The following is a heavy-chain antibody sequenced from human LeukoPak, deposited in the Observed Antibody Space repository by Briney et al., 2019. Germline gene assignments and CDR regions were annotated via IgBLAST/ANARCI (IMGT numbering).Heavy chain of an antibody. CDR1: GGSISSGGYY. V-gene: IGHV4-31*03. CDR3: ARGFGSSGYYYKYHFDY. CDR2: IYYSGST. J-gene: IGHJ4*02. D-gene: IGHD3-22*01. Sequence: SETLSLTCTVSGGSISSGGYYWSWIRQHPGKGLEWIGYIYYSGSTYYNPSLKSRVTISVDTSKNQFSLKLSSVTAADTAVYYCARGFGSSGYYYKYHFDYWGQGTLVTVSS.